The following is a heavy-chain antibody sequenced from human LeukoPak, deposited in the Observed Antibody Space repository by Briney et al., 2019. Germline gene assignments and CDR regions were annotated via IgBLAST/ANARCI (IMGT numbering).Heavy chain of an antibody. D-gene: IGHD3-22*01. J-gene: IGHJ4*02. Sequence: SETLSLTCTVSGGSISSYYWSWIRQPPGKGLEWIGYIYYSGSTNYNPSLKSRVTISVDTSKNQFSLKLSSVTAADTAVYYCARDTDDSSGHIDYWGQGTLVTVSS. CDR2: IYYSGST. V-gene: IGHV4-59*01. CDR1: GGSISSYY. CDR3: ARDTDDSSGHIDY.